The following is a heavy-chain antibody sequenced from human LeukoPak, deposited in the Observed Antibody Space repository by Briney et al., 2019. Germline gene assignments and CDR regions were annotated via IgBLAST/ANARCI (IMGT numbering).Heavy chain of an antibody. D-gene: IGHD6-19*01. CDR3: ARDSLYSSGAPWFDP. V-gene: IGHV3-21*01. CDR2: ISSSSSYI. J-gene: IGHJ5*02. CDR1: GFTFSSYA. Sequence: PGRSLRLSCAASGFTFSSYAMHWVRQAPGKGLEWVSSISSSSSYIYYADSVKGRFTISRDNAKNSLYLQMNSLRAEDTAVYYCARDSLYSSGAPWFDPWGQGTLVTVSS.